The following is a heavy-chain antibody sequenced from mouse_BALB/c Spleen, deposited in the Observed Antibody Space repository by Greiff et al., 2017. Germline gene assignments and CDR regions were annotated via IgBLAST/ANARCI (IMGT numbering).Heavy chain of an antibody. CDR3: AREWYDYDGRAWFAY. Sequence: VQLQQSGPELVKPGASVKMSCKASGYTFTSYVMHWVKQKPGQGLEWIGYINPYNDGTKYNEKFKGKATLTSDKSSSTAYMELSSLTSEDSAVYYCAREWYDYDGRAWFAYWGQGTLVTVSA. CDR1: GYTFTSYV. D-gene: IGHD2-4*01. CDR2: INPYNDGT. J-gene: IGHJ3*01. V-gene: IGHV1-14*01.